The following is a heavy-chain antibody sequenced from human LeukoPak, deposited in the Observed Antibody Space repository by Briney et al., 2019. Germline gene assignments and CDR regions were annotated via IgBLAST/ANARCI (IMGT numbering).Heavy chain of an antibody. V-gene: IGHV4-59*08. Sequence: SETLSLTCTVSGGSISSYYWSWIRQPPGKGLEWIGYIYYSGSTNYNPSLKSRVTISVDTSKNQFSLKLSSVTAADTAVYYCSSRDGYYGSGSYPSPYFDFWGQGTLVTVSS. CDR3: SSRDGYYGSGSYPSPYFDF. D-gene: IGHD3-10*01. J-gene: IGHJ4*02. CDR1: GGSISSYY. CDR2: IYYSGST.